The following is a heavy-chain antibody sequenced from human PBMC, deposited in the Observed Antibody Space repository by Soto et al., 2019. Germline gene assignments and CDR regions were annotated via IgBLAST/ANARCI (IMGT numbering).Heavy chain of an antibody. J-gene: IGHJ4*02. CDR3: ARTYDFWSGYYDY. CDR1: GGSISSYY. CDR2: IHYSGST. V-gene: IGHV4-59*01. D-gene: IGHD3-3*01. Sequence: SETLSLTCTVSGGSISSYYWSWIRQPPGKGLEWIGYIHYSGSTNYNPSLKSRVTISVDTSKNQFSLKLSSVTAADTAVYYCARTYDFWSGYYDYWGQGTLVTVSS.